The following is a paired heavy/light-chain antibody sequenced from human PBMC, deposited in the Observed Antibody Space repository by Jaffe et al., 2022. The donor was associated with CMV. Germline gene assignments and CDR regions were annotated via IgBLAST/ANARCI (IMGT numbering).Light chain of an antibody. J-gene: IGLJ2*01. CDR2: SNN. CDR3: AAWDDSLNGMV. V-gene: IGLV1-44*01. Sequence: QSVLTQPPSASGTPGQRVTISCSGSSSNIGSNTVNWYQQLPGTAPKLLIYSNNQRPSGVPDRFSGSKSGTSASLAISGLQSEDEADYYCAAWDDSLNGMVFGGGTKLTVL. CDR1: SSNIGSNT.
Heavy chain of an antibody. CDR3: ARDLLVPAAMDYYGMDV. V-gene: IGHV3-21*01. D-gene: IGHD2-2*01. CDR1: GFTFSSYS. J-gene: IGHJ6*02. CDR2: ISSSSSYI. Sequence: EVQLVESGGGLVKPGGSLRLSCAASGFTFSSYSMNWVRQAPGKGLEWVSSISSSSSYIYYADSVKGRFTISRDNAKNSLYLQMNSLRAEDTAVYYCARDLLVPAAMDYYGMDVWGQGTTVTVSS.